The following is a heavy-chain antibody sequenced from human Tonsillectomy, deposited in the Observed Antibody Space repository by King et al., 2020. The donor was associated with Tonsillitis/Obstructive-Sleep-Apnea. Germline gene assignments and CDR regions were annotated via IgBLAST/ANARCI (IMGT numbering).Heavy chain of an antibody. Sequence: VQLVESGGGLVQPGSLRLSCAASGFTFSSYWMHWVRQAPGKGLVWVSRINSDGSSTSYADSVKGRFTISRDNAKNTLYLQMNSLRAEDTAVYYCAREHEHCSSTSCYYYYYYMDVGGKGTTVTVSS. J-gene: IGHJ6*03. CDR2: INSDGSST. D-gene: IGHD2-2*01. CDR1: GFTFSSYW. V-gene: IGHV3-74*01. CDR3: AREHEHCSSTSCYYYYYYMDV.